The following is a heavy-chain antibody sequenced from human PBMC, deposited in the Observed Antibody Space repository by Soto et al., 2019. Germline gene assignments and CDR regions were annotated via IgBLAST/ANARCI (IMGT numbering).Heavy chain of an antibody. CDR1: GFTFSDTL. V-gene: IGHV1-3*01. J-gene: IGHJ3*01. CDR3: ARDIVSVGPRANEAFDV. CDR2: INPANGNT. D-gene: IGHD1-26*01. Sequence: QVQLVQSGAEMKKPGASVNISCQASGFTFSDTLINRVRQGPGQGLEWMGWINPANGNTRYSESFQGRVTISRLSSAATAYVALSDLTSADTAVYYWARDIVSVGPRANEAFDVWGQGTMITVSS.